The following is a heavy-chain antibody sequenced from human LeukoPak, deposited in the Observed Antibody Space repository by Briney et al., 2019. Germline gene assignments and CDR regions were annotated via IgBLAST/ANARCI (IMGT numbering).Heavy chain of an antibody. V-gene: IGHV4-59*08. D-gene: IGHD3-9*01. CDR1: GGSMNSYY. CDR2: IYYSGST. CDR3: ARHVWLQPFDY. J-gene: IGHJ4*02. Sequence: PSETLSLTCSVSGGSMNSYYWSWIRQSPGKGLEWIGYIYYSGSTNYNPSLKSRVTISVDTSKNQFSLKLSTVTAADTAVYYCARHVWLQPFDYWGQGTLVTVSS.